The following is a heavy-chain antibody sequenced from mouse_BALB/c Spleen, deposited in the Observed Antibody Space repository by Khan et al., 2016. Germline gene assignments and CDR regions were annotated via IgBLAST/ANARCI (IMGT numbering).Heavy chain of an antibody. J-gene: IGHJ4*01. V-gene: IGHV1S136*01. Sequence: VQLQQSGPELVKPGASVKMSCKASGYTFTSYVMHWVKQKPGQGLEWIGYINPYNDGTKYNEKFKGKATLTSDKSSSTAYMELSSLTSEDSAVYYCARAYGYYAMDYWGQGTSVTVSS. CDR1: GYTFTSYV. D-gene: IGHD2-10*02. CDR2: INPYNDGT. CDR3: ARAYGYYAMDY.